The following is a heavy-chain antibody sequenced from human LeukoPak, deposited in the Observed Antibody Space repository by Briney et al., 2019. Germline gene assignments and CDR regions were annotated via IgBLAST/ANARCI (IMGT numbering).Heavy chain of an antibody. CDR3: AELGITMIGGV. V-gene: IGHV3-48*03. Sequence: GGSLRLSCAASGFTFSSYEMNWVRQAPGKGLEWVSYISNSGSTIYYTDSVKGRFTISRDNAKNSLYLQMNSLRAEDTAVYYCAELGITMIGGVWGKGTTVTISS. D-gene: IGHD3-10*02. CDR1: GFTFSSYE. CDR2: ISNSGSTI. J-gene: IGHJ6*04.